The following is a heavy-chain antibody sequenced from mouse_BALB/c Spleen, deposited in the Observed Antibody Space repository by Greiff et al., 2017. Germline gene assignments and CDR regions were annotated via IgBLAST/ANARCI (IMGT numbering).Heavy chain of an antibody. CDR3: ARENYGSSYWFAY. CDR2: ISTYYGDS. CDR1: GYTFTDYA. D-gene: IGHD1-1*01. Sequence: QVQLKQSGAELVRPGVSVKISCKGSGYTFTDYAMHWVKQSHAKSLEWVGVISTYYGDSSYNQKFTGKATMTVDKSSSKAYMELARLTSEDSAIYYCARENYGSSYWFAYWGQGTLVTVSA. J-gene: IGHJ3*01. V-gene: IGHV1S137*01.